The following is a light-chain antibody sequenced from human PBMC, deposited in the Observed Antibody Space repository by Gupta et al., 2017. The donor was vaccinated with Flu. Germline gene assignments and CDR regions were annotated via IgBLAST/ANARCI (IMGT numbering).Light chain of an antibody. Sequence: GDRVTITCRASQNIDTHLNWYRQRLGKAPELLIYAASTLQSGIPSRFSGSGSGTDLTLTISNLQPEDFATYFCQQTYVYPRSFGQGT. CDR2: AAS. V-gene: IGKV1-39*01. CDR1: QNIDTH. J-gene: IGKJ1*01. CDR3: QQTYVYPRS.